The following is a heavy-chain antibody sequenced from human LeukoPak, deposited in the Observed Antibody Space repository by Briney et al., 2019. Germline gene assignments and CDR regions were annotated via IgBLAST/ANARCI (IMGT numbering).Heavy chain of an antibody. CDR3: ARVFRSPYDAFDI. Sequence: PGGSLILPCAAPGFPLRSLKMNRVPPAPGKGLGWVSSISSSSIYIYYADSVKGRFTISRDNAKNSLYLQMNSLRAEDTAVYYCARVFRSPYDAFDIWGQGTMVTVSS. J-gene: IGHJ3*02. D-gene: IGHD3-3*01. CDR2: ISSSSIYI. CDR1: GFPLRSLK. V-gene: IGHV3-21*01.